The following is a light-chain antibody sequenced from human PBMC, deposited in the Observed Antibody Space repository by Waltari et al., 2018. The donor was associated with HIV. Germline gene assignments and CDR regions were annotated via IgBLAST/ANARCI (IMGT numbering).Light chain of an antibody. CDR3: ATWDANQWV. V-gene: IGLV1-47*02. CDR2: NNG. Sequence: QSVLGQESSASGTAGQRVVISCPGTSANIGKNYVYWYQQFAGATPRLIIYNNGQRPSGVPDRFSGSKSGVSASLVISGLQSGDEATYYCATWDANQWVFGGGTKVSVL. J-gene: IGLJ3*02. CDR1: SANIGKNY.